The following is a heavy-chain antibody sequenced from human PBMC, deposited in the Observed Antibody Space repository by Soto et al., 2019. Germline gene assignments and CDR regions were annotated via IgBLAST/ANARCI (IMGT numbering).Heavy chain of an antibody. J-gene: IGHJ4*02. V-gene: IGHV3-49*03. CDR3: TRVYYYDSSGSFDY. Sequence: GSLRLSCTASVFTFGDYAMSWFRQAPGKGLEWVGFIRSKAYGGTTEYAASVKGRFTISRDDSKSIAYLQMNSLKTEDTAVYYCTRVYYYDSSGSFDYWGQGTLVTVSS. CDR1: VFTFGDYA. CDR2: IRSKAYGGTT. D-gene: IGHD3-22*01.